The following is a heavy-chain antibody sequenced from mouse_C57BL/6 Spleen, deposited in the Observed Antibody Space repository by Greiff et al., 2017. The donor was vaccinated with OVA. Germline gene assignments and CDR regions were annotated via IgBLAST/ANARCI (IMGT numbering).Heavy chain of an antibody. J-gene: IGHJ2*01. CDR2: INPNNGGT. Sequence: VQLQQSGPELVKPGASVKISCKASGYTFTDYYMNWVKQSHGKSLEWIGDINPNNGGTSYNQKFKGKATLTVDKSSSTAYMELRSLTSEDSAVYYCARSLYGSSSSYFDCWGQGTTLTVSS. D-gene: IGHD1-1*01. V-gene: IGHV1-26*01. CDR3: ARSLYGSSSSYFDC. CDR1: GYTFTDYY.